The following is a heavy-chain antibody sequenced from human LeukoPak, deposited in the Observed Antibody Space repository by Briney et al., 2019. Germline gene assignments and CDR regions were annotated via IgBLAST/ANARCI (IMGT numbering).Heavy chain of an antibody. CDR1: GGSISSGAYY. Sequence: SETLSLTCTVSGGSISSGAYYWGWIRQPPGKGLEWIGSIYYSGTTYYNPSLKSRVTISVDTSKNHFSLILSSVTAADTAVYYCARGNYDFWSGYWPLDVWGKGTTVTVSS. V-gene: IGHV4-39*02. J-gene: IGHJ6*04. D-gene: IGHD3-3*01. CDR3: ARGNYDFWSGYWPLDV. CDR2: IYYSGTT.